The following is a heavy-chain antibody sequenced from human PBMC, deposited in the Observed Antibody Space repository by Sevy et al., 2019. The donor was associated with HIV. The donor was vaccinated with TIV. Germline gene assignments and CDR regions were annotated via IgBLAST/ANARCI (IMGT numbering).Heavy chain of an antibody. V-gene: IGHV3-21*01. CDR3: ARFYDFWSGLGDYFDY. Sequence: GGSLRLSCAASGFTFSSYSMNWVRQAPGKGLEWVSSISSSSSYIYYADSVKGRFTISRDNAKNSLYLQMNSLRAEDTAVYYCARFYDFWSGLGDYFDYWGQGTLVTVSS. D-gene: IGHD3-3*01. J-gene: IGHJ4*02. CDR1: GFTFSSYS. CDR2: ISSSSSYI.